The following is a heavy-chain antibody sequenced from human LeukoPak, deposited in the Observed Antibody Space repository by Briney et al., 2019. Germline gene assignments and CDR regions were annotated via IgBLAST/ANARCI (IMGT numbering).Heavy chain of an antibody. J-gene: IGHJ4*02. V-gene: IGHV1-69*04. CDR3: ARDAYTSLGGNY. D-gene: IGHD3-16*01. CDR1: GGTFSSYA. Sequence: SVKVSCKASGGTFSSYAISWVRQAPGQGLEWMGRIIPILGIANYAQKFQGRVTITADKSTSTAYMELSSLRSEDAAVYYCARDAYTSLGGNYWGQGTLVTVSS. CDR2: IIPILGIA.